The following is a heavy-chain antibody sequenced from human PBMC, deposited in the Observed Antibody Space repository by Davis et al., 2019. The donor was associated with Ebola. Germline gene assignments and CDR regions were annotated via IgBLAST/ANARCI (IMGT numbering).Heavy chain of an antibody. CDR1: GFTFSSYG. CDR2: IWYDGSNK. CDR3: ARDRPVLWFDP. D-gene: IGHD3-10*01. V-gene: IGHV3-33*01. Sequence: GESLKISCAASGFTFSSYGMHWVRQAPGKGLEWVAVIWYDGSNKYYADSVKGRFTISRDNAKNSLYLQMNSLRAEDTAVYYCARDRPVLWFDPWGQGTLVTVSS. J-gene: IGHJ5*02.